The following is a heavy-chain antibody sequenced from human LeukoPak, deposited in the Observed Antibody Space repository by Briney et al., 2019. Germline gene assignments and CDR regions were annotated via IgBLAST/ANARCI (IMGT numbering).Heavy chain of an antibody. J-gene: IGHJ4*02. V-gene: IGHV3-23*01. CDR3: AKEGYYGSGSYYIELDY. CDR2: ISGSGGST. CDR1: GFTFSSYA. D-gene: IGHD3-10*01. Sequence: GVSLRLSCAASGFTFSSYAMSWVRQARGKGLEWVSAISGSGGSTYYADSAKGRFTISRDNSKNTLYLQMNSLRAEDTAVYYCAKEGYYGSGSYYIELDYWGQGTLVTVSS.